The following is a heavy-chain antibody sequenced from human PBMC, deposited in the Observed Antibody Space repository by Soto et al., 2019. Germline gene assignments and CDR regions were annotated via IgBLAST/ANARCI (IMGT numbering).Heavy chain of an antibody. CDR2: IDPSESDT. Sequence: PGESLKISCKGSGYSFTSYWISWVRQKPGKGLEWMGRIDPSESDTKYSPSFQGHVTISADKSISTAYLQWSSLTASDTAMYYCARLNPGHSYGQLWGQGTQVTVSS. J-gene: IGHJ4*02. CDR1: GYSFTSYW. D-gene: IGHD5-18*01. V-gene: IGHV5-10-1*01. CDR3: ARLNPGHSYGQL.